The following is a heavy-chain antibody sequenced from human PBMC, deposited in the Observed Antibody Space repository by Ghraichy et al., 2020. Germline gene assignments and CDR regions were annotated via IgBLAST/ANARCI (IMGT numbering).Heavy chain of an antibody. D-gene: IGHD3-22*01. CDR1: GGSFSGYY. CDR2: INHSGST. V-gene: IGHV4-34*01. J-gene: IGHJ2*01. Sequence: SETLSLTCAVYGGSFSGYYWSWIRQPPGKGLEWIGEINHSGSTNYNPSLKSRVTISVDTSKNQFSLRLSSVTAADTAVYYCARGRWSLDPGGIPYYDSSGYYDFYFDLWGRGTLVTVSS. CDR3: ARGRWSLDPGGIPYYDSSGYYDFYFDL.